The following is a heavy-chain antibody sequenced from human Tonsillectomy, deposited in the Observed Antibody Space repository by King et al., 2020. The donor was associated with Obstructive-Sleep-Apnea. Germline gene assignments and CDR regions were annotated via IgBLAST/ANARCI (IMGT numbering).Heavy chain of an antibody. CDR3: ARVVGAIIY. CDR1: GFTISSNY. J-gene: IGHJ4*02. CDR2: IYTGGGT. Sequence: VQLVESGGVLVQPGGSLRFSCAAAGFTISSNYMSWVRQAPGKGLEWVSVIYTGGGTYYADSVKGRFTISRDNSKNTLNLQMNSLRAEDTAVYYCARVVGAIIYWGQGTLVTVSS. V-gene: IGHV3-66*01. D-gene: IGHD1-26*01.